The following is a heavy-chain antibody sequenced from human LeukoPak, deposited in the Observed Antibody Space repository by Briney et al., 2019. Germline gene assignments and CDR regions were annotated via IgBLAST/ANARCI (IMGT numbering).Heavy chain of an antibody. J-gene: IGHJ6*03. CDR3: ARVRAGLSAGYYYYMDV. CDR1: GFAFNTYS. D-gene: IGHD3-10*01. V-gene: IGHV3-48*01. CDR2: ITSTSSTI. Sequence: GGPLRLSCAASGFAFNTYSMNWVRQAPGKGLEWASFITSTSSTIHHADSEKGRFTISRDNVKNSLSLQMNSLRAEDTAVYYCARVRAGLSAGYYYYMDVWGKGTTVTVSS.